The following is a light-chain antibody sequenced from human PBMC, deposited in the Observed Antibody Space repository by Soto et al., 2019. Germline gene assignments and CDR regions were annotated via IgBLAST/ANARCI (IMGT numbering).Light chain of an antibody. Sequence: NVLTQSPDTLSLSPGERATLSCRAGQSVVNNYLAWYQQKPGQAPRLLMYRASTRAPGIADRFSGSGSGTDFTLTISRLEPEDFAVYYCQQYGSTVITFGQGTRLEMK. CDR1: QSVVNNY. CDR2: RAS. J-gene: IGKJ5*01. V-gene: IGKV3-20*01. CDR3: QQYGSTVIT.